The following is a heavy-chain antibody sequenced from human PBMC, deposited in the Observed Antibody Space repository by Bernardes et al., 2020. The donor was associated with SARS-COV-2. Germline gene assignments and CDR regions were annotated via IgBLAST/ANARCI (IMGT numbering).Heavy chain of an antibody. CDR3: VDGGVNFNWFDP. CDR2: IKSKVDGETT. V-gene: IGHV3-15*01. J-gene: IGHJ5*02. D-gene: IGHD1-1*01. CDR1: GFTFSDAW. Sequence: GGSLRLSCVASGFTFSDAWMNWVRQAPGKGLEWVGRIKSKVDGETTYYAAPVKGRFTISRDDSQNTLYLQMNSLKTEDTAVYYCVDGGVNFNWFDPWGHGTLVTVSS.